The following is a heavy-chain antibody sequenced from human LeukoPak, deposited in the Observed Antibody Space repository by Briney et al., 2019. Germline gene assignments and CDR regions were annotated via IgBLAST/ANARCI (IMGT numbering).Heavy chain of an antibody. Sequence: GGSLRLSCAASGFTFSNAWMSWDRQAPGKGLEWVGRIKSKTDGGTTDYAAPVKGRFTISRDDSKNTLYLQMNSLKTEDTAVYYCTTATGSYGPFLFDYWGQGTLVTVSS. J-gene: IGHJ4*02. D-gene: IGHD1-26*01. CDR3: TTATGSYGPFLFDY. CDR1: GFTFSNAW. V-gene: IGHV3-15*01. CDR2: IKSKTDGGTT.